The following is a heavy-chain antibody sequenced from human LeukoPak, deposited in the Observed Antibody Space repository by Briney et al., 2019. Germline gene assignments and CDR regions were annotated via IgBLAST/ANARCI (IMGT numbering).Heavy chain of an antibody. J-gene: IGHJ4*02. V-gene: IGHV3-21*01. Sequence: GGSLRLSCAASGFTFSSYSMNWVRQAPGKGLEWVSSISSSSSYIYYADSVKGRFTISRDNAKNSLYLQMNSLRAEDTAVYYCAKGPMYSGTYPIDYWGQGTLVTVSS. CDR1: GFTFSSYS. D-gene: IGHD1-26*01. CDR3: AKGPMYSGTYPIDY. CDR2: ISSSSSYI.